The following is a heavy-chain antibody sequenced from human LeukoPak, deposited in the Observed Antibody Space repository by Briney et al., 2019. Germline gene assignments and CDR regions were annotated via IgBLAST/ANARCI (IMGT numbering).Heavy chain of an antibody. CDR3: ASQSYSSSWYRAFDI. J-gene: IGHJ3*02. V-gene: IGHV4-59*12. CDR1: GGSISSYY. CDR2: IYYSGST. Sequence: SSETLSLTCTVSGGSISSYYWSWIRQPPGKGLEWIGYIYYSGSTNYNPSLKSRVTISVDTSKNQFSLKLSSVTAADTAVYYCASQSYSSSWYRAFDIWGQGTMVTVSS. D-gene: IGHD6-13*01.